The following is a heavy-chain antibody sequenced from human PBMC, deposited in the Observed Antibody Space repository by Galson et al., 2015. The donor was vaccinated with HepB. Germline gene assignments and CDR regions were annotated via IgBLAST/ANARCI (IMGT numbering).Heavy chain of an antibody. Sequence: SVKVSCKASGYTFTSYYMHWVRQAPGQGLEWMGIINPSGGSTSYAQKFQGRVTMTRDTSTSTVYMELSSLRSEDTAVYYCARDGLGYCSGGSCSPTNDAFDIWGQGTMVTVSS. D-gene: IGHD2-15*01. J-gene: IGHJ3*02. CDR3: ARDGLGYCSGGSCSPTNDAFDI. CDR2: INPSGGST. V-gene: IGHV1-46*03. CDR1: GYTFTSYY.